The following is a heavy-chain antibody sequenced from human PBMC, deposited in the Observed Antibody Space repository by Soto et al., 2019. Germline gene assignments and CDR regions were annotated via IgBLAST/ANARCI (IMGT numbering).Heavy chain of an antibody. CDR1: GYTFTSYA. CDR3: ARGPGGPDGPGDY. V-gene: IGHV1-3*01. Sequence: QVQLVQSGAEVKKPGASVKVSCKASGYTFTSYAMHWVRQAPGQRLEWMGWINAGNGNTKYSQKFQGRVTITRNTSASTAYMELSSLRSEDTAVYYCARGPGGPDGPGDYWGQGTLVTVSS. D-gene: IGHD2-15*01. J-gene: IGHJ4*02. CDR2: INAGNGNT.